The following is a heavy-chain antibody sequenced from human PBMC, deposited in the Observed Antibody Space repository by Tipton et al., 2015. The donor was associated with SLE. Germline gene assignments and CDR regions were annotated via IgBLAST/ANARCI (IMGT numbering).Heavy chain of an antibody. CDR2: IYYSGST. Sequence: TLSLTCTVSGGSISSGNYYWSWIRQHPGKGLEWIGYIYYSGSTYYNPSLKSRVTMSVDMSENQFSLKLSSVTAADTAVYYCAREGRCGGGSCYSFDYWGQGTLVTVSS. CDR3: AREGRCGGGSCYSFDY. CDR1: GGSISSGNYY. V-gene: IGHV4-31*03. J-gene: IGHJ4*02. D-gene: IGHD2-15*01.